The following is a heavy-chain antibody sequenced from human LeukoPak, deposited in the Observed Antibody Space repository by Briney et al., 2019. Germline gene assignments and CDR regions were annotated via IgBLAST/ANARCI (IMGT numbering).Heavy chain of an antibody. J-gene: IGHJ4*02. V-gene: IGHV3-23*01. CDR3: AKRGVVIRVILVGFHKEAYYFDS. CDR2: ISDSGGST. D-gene: IGHD3-22*01. CDR1: GITLSNYG. Sequence: GGSLRLSCAVSGITLSNYGMSWVRQAPGKGLEWVAGISDSGGSTNYADSVKSRFTISRDNPKNTLYLQMNSLRAEDAAVYFCAKRGVVIRVILVGFHKEAYYFDSWGQGALVTVSS.